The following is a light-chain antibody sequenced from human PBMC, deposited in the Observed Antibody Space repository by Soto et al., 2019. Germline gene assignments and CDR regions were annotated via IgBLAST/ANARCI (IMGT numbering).Light chain of an antibody. V-gene: IGKV3-11*01. J-gene: IGKJ5*01. CDR3: QQRSNWPPKIT. CDR2: DAS. CDR1: QGIGDT. Sequence: EVVMRQSPATLSVSPGEGATLSCRANQGIGDTLAWYQHKPGQTPRLLIYDASNRATGIPARFSGSGSGTDFTLTISSLEPEDFAVYYCQQRSNWPPKITFGQGTRLEIK.